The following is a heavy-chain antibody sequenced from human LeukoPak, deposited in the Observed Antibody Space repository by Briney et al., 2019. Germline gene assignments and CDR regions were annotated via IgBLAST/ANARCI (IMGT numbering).Heavy chain of an antibody. J-gene: IGHJ1*01. V-gene: IGHV3-74*01. CDR3: ARAPSEIGGYYPEYFRH. CDR2: IKSDGST. CDR1: GFTFSSYW. D-gene: IGHD3-22*01. Sequence: GGSLRLSCAASGFTFSSYWIHWVRQAPGKGPVWVSRIKSDGSTNYADSVKGRFTISRDNAKNTVSLQMNSLRAEDTGVYYCARAPSEIGGYYPEYFRHWGQGTLVTVSS.